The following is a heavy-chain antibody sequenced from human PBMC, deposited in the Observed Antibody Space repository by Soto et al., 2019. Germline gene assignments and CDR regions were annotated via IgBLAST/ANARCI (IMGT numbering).Heavy chain of an antibody. CDR2: IYYSGST. Sequence: QLQLQESGPGLVKPSETLSLTCTVSGGSISSSSYYWGWIRQPPGKGLEWIGSIYYSGSTYYNPSLKSRVTISVDTSKNQFSLKLSSVTAADTAVYYCARQYDFWSGYTDRLIVPTYGMDVWGQGTTVTVSS. J-gene: IGHJ6*02. CDR1: GGSISSSSYY. V-gene: IGHV4-39*01. CDR3: ARQYDFWSGYTDRLIVPTYGMDV. D-gene: IGHD3-3*01.